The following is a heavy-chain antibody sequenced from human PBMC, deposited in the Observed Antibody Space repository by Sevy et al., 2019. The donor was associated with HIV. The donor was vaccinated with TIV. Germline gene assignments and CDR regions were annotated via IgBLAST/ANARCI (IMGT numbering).Heavy chain of an antibody. J-gene: IGHJ3*02. Sequence: SETLSLTCAVYGGSFSGYYWSWIRQPPGKGLEWIGEINHSGSTNYNPSLKSRVTISVDTSKTQFSLKLSSVTAADTAVYYCARVQSRITMVRGAPSGNAFDIWGQGTMVTVSS. CDR2: INHSGST. V-gene: IGHV4-34*01. CDR3: ARVQSRITMVRGAPSGNAFDI. D-gene: IGHD3-10*01. CDR1: GGSFSGYY.